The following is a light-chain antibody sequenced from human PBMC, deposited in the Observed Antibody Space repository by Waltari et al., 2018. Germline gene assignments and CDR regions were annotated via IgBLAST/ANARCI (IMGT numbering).Light chain of an antibody. CDR2: DVS. V-gene: IGLV2-14*01. CDR3: CSFTSRSTWV. CDR1: SSDVGGYNC. Sequence: SALTQPASVSGSPGQSCTVPCTGTSSDVGGYNCASWYQQHPGKVPKLLIFDVSNRPSGVSNRFSGSKSGNTASLTISGLQAEDESDYYCCSFTSRSTWVFGGGTKLTVL. J-gene: IGLJ3*02.